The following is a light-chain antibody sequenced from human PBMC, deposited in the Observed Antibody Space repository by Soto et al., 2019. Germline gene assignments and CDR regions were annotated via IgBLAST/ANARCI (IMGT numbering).Light chain of an antibody. CDR3: QQYNNWPIT. V-gene: IGKV3-15*01. Sequence: ERALTQSPSTLSLSPCYMAALSCMTSQSVSGDLAWYHHKPGQAPRLLIYDASTRALDTPARFAGSGAGTEFTLTISSLQSEDFAVYFCQQYNNWPITFGQGTRLEIK. CDR1: QSVSGD. CDR2: DAS. J-gene: IGKJ5*01.